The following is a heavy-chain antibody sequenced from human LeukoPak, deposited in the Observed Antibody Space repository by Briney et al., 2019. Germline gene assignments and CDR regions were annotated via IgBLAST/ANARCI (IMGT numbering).Heavy chain of an antibody. CDR2: IYYSGST. V-gene: IGHV4-59*01. D-gene: IGHD3-10*01. CDR3: ARDRGGSGSQDYYYYGMDV. J-gene: IGHJ6*04. Sequence: SETLSLTCTVSGGSISSYYWSWIRQPPGKGLEWTGYIYYSGSTNYNPSLKSRVTISVATSKNQFSLKLSSVTAADTAVYYCARDRGGSGSQDYYYYGMDVWGKGTTVTVSS. CDR1: GGSISSYY.